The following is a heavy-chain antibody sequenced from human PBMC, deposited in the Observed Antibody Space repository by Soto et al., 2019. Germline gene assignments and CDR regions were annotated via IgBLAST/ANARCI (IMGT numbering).Heavy chain of an antibody. V-gene: IGHV3-23*01. CDR2: ISGSGGST. Sequence: GGSLRLSCAASGFTFSSYAMSWVRQAPGKGLEWVSAISGSGGSTYYADSVKGRFTISRDNSKNTLYLQMNSLRAEDTAVYYCAKSISGAIRALYYGMYVWGQGTTVTVSS. D-gene: IGHD2-2*02. CDR1: GFTFSSYA. CDR3: AKSISGAIRALYYGMYV. J-gene: IGHJ6*02.